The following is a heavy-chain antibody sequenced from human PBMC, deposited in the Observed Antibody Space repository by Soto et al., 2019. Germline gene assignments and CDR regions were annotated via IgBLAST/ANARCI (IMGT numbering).Heavy chain of an antibody. J-gene: IGHJ4*02. CDR3: ARDQQLGFDY. CDR1: GYTFTSYY. CDR2: INPSGGST. Sequence: QVQLGQSGAEVKKPGAAVRVSCKASGYTFTSYYMHWVRQAPGQGLEWMGIINPSGGSTSYAQKFQGRVTMTRDTSTSTVYMELSSLRSEDTAVYYCARDQQLGFDYWGQGTLVTVSS. D-gene: IGHD7-27*01. V-gene: IGHV1-46*03.